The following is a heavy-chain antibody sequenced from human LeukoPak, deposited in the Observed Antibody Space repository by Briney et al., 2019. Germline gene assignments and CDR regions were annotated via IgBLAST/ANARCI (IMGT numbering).Heavy chain of an antibody. D-gene: IGHD5-12*01. CDR2: ISGSGGST. Sequence: GGSLRLSCAASGLTFSSYAMSWVRQAPGKGLEWVSAISGSGGSTYYADSVKGRFTISRDNSKNTLYLQMNSLRAEDTAVYYCAKVVYSGYGNFDYWGQGTLVTVSS. J-gene: IGHJ4*02. CDR1: GLTFSSYA. V-gene: IGHV3-23*01. CDR3: AKVVYSGYGNFDY.